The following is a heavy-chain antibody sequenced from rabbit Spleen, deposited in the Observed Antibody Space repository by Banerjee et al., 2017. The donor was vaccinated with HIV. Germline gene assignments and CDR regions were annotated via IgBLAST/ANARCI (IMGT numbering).Heavy chain of an antibody. D-gene: IGHD6-1*01. CDR3: ARARYYSVDGVYAYAPFDL. J-gene: IGHJ4*01. CDR1: GFSFSSSYY. CDR2: IFYGDGST. V-gene: IGHV1S43*01. Sequence: QSLEESGGDLVKPGGTLTLTCTVSGFSFSSSYYMCWVRQAPGKGPEWVACIFYGDGSTYYASWAKGRFTISRSTSLNTVDLRMTSLTAADTATYFCARARYYSVDGVYAYAPFDLWGQGTLVTVS.